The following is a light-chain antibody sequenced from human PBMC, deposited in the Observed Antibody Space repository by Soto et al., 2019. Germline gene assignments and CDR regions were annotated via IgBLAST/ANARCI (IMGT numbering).Light chain of an antibody. J-gene: IGLJ2*01. CDR2: EVD. CDR3: SSWTSGNTVV. CDR1: ISDVGGYNY. Sequence: QSVLTQPASVSGSPGQSITISCTGTISDVGGYNYVSWYQQHPGKAPKLMIYEVDSRPSGVSNRFSGSKSGNTASLTISGLHSEDEADYYCSSWTSGNTVVFGGGTKVTVL. V-gene: IGLV2-14*01.